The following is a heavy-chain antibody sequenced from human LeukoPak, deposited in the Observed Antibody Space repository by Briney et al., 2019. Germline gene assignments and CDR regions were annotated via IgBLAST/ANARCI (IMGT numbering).Heavy chain of an antibody. V-gene: IGHV4-30-4*08. Sequence: SETLSLTCTVSGAAIRGFYWSWIRQPPGKGLEWIGYIYYSGSTYYNPSLKSRVTISVDTSKNQFSLKLSSVTAADTAVYYCARDGEDAFDIWGQGTMVTVSS. CDR3: ARDGEDAFDI. CDR1: GAAIRGFY. CDR2: IYYSGST. D-gene: IGHD3-10*01. J-gene: IGHJ3*02.